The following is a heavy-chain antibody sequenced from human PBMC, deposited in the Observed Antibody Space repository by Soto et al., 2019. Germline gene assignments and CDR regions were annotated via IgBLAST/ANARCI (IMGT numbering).Heavy chain of an antibody. V-gene: IGHV3-30*18. D-gene: IGHD3-10*01. J-gene: IGHJ6*02. CDR2: ISYDGSNK. Sequence: GGSLRLSCAASGFTFSSYGMHWVRQAPGKGLEWVAAISYDGSNKYYADSVKGRFTISRDNSKNTLNLQMNSLRAEDTAVYYCAKDNGSGSYWGYYYYYGMDVWGQGTTVTVSS. CDR3: AKDNGSGSYWGYYYYYGMDV. CDR1: GFTFSSYG.